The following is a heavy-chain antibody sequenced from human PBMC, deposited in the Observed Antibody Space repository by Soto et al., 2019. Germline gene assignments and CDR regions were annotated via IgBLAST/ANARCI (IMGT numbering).Heavy chain of an antibody. CDR3: ARGAVVVVAATVYYYYGMDV. J-gene: IGHJ6*02. D-gene: IGHD2-15*01. Sequence: SETLSLTCTVSGGSISSGGYYWSWIRQHPGKGLEWVGYIYYSGSTYYNPSLKSRVTISVDTSKNQFSLKLSSVTAADTAVYYCARGAVVVVAATVYYYYGMDVWGQGTTVTVSS. V-gene: IGHV4-31*03. CDR2: IYYSGST. CDR1: GGSISSGGYY.